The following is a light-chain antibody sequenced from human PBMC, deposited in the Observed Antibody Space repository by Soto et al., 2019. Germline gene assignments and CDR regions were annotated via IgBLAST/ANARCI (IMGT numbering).Light chain of an antibody. CDR3: AAWDDSLNGVV. V-gene: IGLV1-44*01. J-gene: IGLJ7*01. CDR1: SSNIGSNV. Sequence: QSVLTQPPSASGTPGKRVTISCSGSSSNIGSNVLNWYQQLPGTAPKLLIYHDNQRPSGVPDRFSGSKSGTSGSLAIRGLQSEDEADYYCAAWDDSLNGVVFGGGTQLTVL. CDR2: HDN.